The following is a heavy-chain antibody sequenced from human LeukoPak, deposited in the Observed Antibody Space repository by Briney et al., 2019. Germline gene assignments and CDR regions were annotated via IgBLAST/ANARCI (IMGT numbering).Heavy chain of an antibody. Sequence: ASVKVSCKASGYTFNDKYMHWVRQAPGQGLEWMGWINPNSGGTNYAQKFQGRVTMTRDTSISTAYMELSRLRSDDTAVYYCARVLRQYQLLLGYWGQGTLVTVSS. V-gene: IGHV1-2*02. J-gene: IGHJ4*02. CDR1: GYTFNDKY. CDR3: ARVLRQYQLLLGY. D-gene: IGHD2-2*01. CDR2: INPNSGGT.